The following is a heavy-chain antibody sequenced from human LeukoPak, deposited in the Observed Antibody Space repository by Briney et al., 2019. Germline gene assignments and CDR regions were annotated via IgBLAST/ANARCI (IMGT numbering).Heavy chain of an antibody. D-gene: IGHD3-3*01. CDR2: ISYDGSNK. J-gene: IGHJ4*02. V-gene: IGHV3-30*03. CDR3: ARAALRFFICTADY. CDR1: GFTFSSYS. Sequence: GGSLRLSCAASGFTFSSYSMNWVRQAPGKGLEWVAVISYDGSNKYYADSVKGRFTISRDNSKNTLYLQMNSLRAEDTAVYYCARAALRFFICTADYWGQGTLVTVSS.